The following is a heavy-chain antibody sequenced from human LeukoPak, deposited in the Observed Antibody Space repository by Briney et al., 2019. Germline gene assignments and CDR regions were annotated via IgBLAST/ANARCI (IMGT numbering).Heavy chain of an antibody. D-gene: IGHD2-21*02. J-gene: IGHJ3*02. CDR1: GFTFDDCA. CDR2: FSWNSGTI. Sequence: PGGSLRLSCAASGFTFDDCAMHWVRQAPGKGLEWVSGFSWNSGTIGYADSVKGRFTISRDNAKKSLYLQMNSLGPEDTALYYCAKDMRIVVVTGAFDIWGQGTMVTVSS. CDR3: AKDMRIVVVTGAFDI. V-gene: IGHV3-9*01.